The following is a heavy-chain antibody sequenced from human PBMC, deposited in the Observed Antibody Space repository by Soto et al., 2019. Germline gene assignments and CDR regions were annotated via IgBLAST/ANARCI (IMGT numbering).Heavy chain of an antibody. CDR2: ISGSGGST. Sequence: GGSLRLSCAASGFTFSSYAMSWVRQAPGKGLEWVSAISGSGGSTYYADSVKGRFTISRDNSKNTLYLQMNSLRADDTAVYYCATTVMGYIAVAGTGYWGQGTLVTVSS. CDR3: ATTVMGYIAVAGTGY. V-gene: IGHV3-23*01. D-gene: IGHD6-19*01. CDR1: GFTFSSYA. J-gene: IGHJ4*02.